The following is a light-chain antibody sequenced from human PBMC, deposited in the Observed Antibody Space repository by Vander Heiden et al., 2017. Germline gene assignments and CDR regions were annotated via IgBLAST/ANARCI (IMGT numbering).Light chain of an antibody. J-gene: IGLJ1*01. Sequence: QSVLTQPPSASGTPGQRVTISCSGSSSNIGRNTVNWYQPLPGTAPTLLIYSNNRRPSGVPDRFSGSKSGTSASLAISGLQSEDEADYCCAAWDDSLNGRYVFGTGTKVTVL. CDR3: AAWDDSLNGRYV. V-gene: IGLV1-44*01. CDR2: SNN. CDR1: SSNIGRNT.